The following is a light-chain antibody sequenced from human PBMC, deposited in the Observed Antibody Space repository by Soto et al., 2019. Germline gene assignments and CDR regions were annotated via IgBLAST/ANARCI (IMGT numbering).Light chain of an antibody. V-gene: IGKV3-20*01. CDR1: QSVRSSY. Sequence: EIVLTQSPGTLSLSPGERATLSCRASQSVRSSYLAWYQQTPGQAPRLLIYCASSRATGLPDRYRGSGSGKELTLTLRRLEPEAFAVYYCQQYGSSPPYTFGQGTKLEIK. CDR2: CAS. CDR3: QQYGSSPPYT. J-gene: IGKJ2*01.